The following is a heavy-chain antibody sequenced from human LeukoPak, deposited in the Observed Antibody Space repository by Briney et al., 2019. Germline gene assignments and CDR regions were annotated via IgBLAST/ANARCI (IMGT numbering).Heavy chain of an antibody. CDR1: GYSISSGYY. CDR2: IYHSGST. D-gene: IGHD3-3*01. J-gene: IGHJ4*02. Sequence: TSETLSLTCTVSGYSISSGYYWGWIRQPPGKGLEWIGKIYHSGSTYYNPSLKSRVPISVDTSKNQFSLKLSSVTAADTAVYYCAKLNNYDLMIDYWGQGTLVTVSS. CDR3: AKLNNYDLMIDY. V-gene: IGHV4-38-2*02.